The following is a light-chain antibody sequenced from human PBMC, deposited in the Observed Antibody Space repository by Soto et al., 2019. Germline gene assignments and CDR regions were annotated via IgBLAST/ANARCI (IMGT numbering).Light chain of an antibody. J-gene: IGKJ1*01. CDR3: QQSYSRPRT. CDR1: QSISTY. V-gene: IGKV1-39*01. Sequence: DIQMTHSPSSLSASVGDRVTITCRASQSISTYVNWYQQKPGKAPNLLIYTASSLQSGVPSRFSGSGSGTDFTLTISSLQPEDFATYFCQQSYSRPRTFGQRTKVDIK. CDR2: TAS.